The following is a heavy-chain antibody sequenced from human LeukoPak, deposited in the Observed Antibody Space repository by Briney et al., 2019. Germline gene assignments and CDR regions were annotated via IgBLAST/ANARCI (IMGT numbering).Heavy chain of an antibody. D-gene: IGHD3-10*01. J-gene: IGHJ4*02. CDR1: GFTFSSYW. Sequence: GGSLRLSCAASGFTFSSYWMSWVRQAPGKGLEWVANIKQDGSEKYYVDSVRGRFTISRDNAKNSVYLQLNSLRADDTAVYYCARDSWGEDYKGGLGGQGTPVIVSS. CDR2: IKQDGSEK. CDR3: ARDSWGEDYKGGL. V-gene: IGHV3-7*01.